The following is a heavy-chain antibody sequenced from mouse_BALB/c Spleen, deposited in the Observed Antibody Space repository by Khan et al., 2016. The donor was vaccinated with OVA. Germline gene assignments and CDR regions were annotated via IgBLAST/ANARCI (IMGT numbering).Heavy chain of an antibody. CDR3: ASHLTGSFAY. CDR1: GFTFSSYS. Sequence: EVELVESGGDLVKPGGSLKLSCAASGFTFSSYSMSWVRQPPDKRLVWVATISSGGDYTYYPDSVKGRFTISRDNAKNTLYLQMSSLKSEDTAMYYCASHLTGSFAYGGQGTRGTVAA. CDR2: ISSGGDYT. D-gene: IGHD4-1*01. J-gene: IGHJ3*01. V-gene: IGHV5-6*01.